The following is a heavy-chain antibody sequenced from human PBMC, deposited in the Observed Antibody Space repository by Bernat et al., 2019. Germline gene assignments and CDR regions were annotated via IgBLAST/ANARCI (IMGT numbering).Heavy chain of an antibody. Sequence: QVQLVQSGAEVKKPGASVKVSCKASGYTFSGYYIHWVRQAPGQGLEWMVRINPKSAGPNYAQKFQGWVTMTRDKSSSTAYMELSRLTSDDPAVYYCARGYYGSGRTGFDPWGQGTLVTVSS. V-gene: IGHV1-2*04. CDR1: GYTFSGYY. CDR2: INPKSAGP. J-gene: IGHJ5*02. D-gene: IGHD3-10*01. CDR3: ARGYYGSGRTGFDP.